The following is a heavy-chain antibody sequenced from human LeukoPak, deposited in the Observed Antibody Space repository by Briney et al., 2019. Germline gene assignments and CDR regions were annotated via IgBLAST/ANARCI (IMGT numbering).Heavy chain of an antibody. V-gene: IGHV3-15*06. Sequence: GGALRLSCAASVFALSSAWMNGVRQAPGKGLEWVGHFKSKTATNYAAPVKGRFTFSSDDSQNTLYLQMSSLKTEDTAVYYCTTDLAAVGKGEFDYWGQGTLVTVSS. D-gene: IGHD6-13*01. CDR1: VFALSSAW. J-gene: IGHJ4*02. CDR2: FKSKTAT. CDR3: TTDLAAVGKGEFDY.